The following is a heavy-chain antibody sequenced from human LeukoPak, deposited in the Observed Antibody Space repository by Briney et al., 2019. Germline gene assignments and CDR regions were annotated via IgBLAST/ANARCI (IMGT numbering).Heavy chain of an antibody. CDR1: GSTFSSYS. CDR2: ISSSSTSI. D-gene: IGHD6-13*01. V-gene: IGHV3-48*01. J-gene: IGHJ4*02. CDR3: ARDVFWRIAAAGTFDY. Sequence: GGSLRLSCAASGSTFSSYSLNWVRQAPGEGLEWLSYISSSSTSIYYADSVKGRFTISRDNSKNTLYLQMNSLRAEDTAVYYCARDVFWRIAAAGTFDYWGQGTLVTVSS.